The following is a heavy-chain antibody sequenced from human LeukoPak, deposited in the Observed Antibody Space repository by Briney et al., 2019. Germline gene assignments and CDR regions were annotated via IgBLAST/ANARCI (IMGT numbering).Heavy chain of an antibody. V-gene: IGHV1-69*06. D-gene: IGHD5-18*01. CDR2: IIPIFGTA. CDR3: ARDLGYSYGFDY. Sequence: GASVKVSCKASGYTFTSYGISWVRQAPGQGLEWMGWIIPIFGTANYAQKFQGRVTITADKSTSTAYMELSSLRSEDTAVYYCARDLGYSYGFDYWGQGTLVTVSS. J-gene: IGHJ4*02. CDR1: GYTFTSYG.